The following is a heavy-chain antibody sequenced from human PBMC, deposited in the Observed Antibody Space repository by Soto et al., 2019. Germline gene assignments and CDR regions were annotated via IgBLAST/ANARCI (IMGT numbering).Heavy chain of an antibody. D-gene: IGHD1-26*01. CDR2: ISGSSSTI. CDR1: GFSFSSYS. J-gene: IGHJ4*02. Sequence: GGSLRLSCTASGFSFSSYSMNWVRQAPGKGLEWVSYISGSSSTIYYADSVKGRFTISRDNAKNSLYLQMNSLRDEDTAVYYCARGIVGATEFWGQGTLVTVSS. V-gene: IGHV3-48*02. CDR3: ARGIVGATEF.